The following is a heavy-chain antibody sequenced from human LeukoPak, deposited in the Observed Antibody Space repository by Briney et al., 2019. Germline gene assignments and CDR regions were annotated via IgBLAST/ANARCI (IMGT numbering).Heavy chain of an antibody. CDR2: IWFDGSNK. J-gene: IGHJ4*02. CDR1: GFTFGSYG. D-gene: IGHD2-2*01. CDR3: AKVISGGVPAAMDY. V-gene: IGHV3-30*02. Sequence: GGSLRLSCAASGFTFGSYGMHLVRQAPGKGLEWVAFIWFDGSNKYYADSVKGRFTISRDNSKNTLYLQMNSLRAEDTAVYYCAKVISGGVPAAMDYWGQGTLVTVSS.